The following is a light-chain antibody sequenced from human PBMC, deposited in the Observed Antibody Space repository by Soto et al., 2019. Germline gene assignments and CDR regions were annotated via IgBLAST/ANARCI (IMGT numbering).Light chain of an antibody. CDR2: GSS. Sequence: EIVLTQSPGTLSLSPGERATLSCRASQSVSGSYLAWYQQKPGQAPRLLIYGSSSRATGIPDRFSGSGSGTDFTLTISRLESEVFAVYYCQQYGSSAWTFGQVTKVEIK. CDR1: QSVSGSY. CDR3: QQYGSSAWT. V-gene: IGKV3-20*01. J-gene: IGKJ1*01.